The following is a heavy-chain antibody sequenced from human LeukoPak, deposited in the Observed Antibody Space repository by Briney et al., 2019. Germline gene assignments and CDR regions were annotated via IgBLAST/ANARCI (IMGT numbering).Heavy chain of an antibody. CDR1: GFTFSSYA. Sequence: GGSLRLSCASSGFTFSSYAMSWVRQAPGRGLEWVSAISGSGGSTYYADSVKGRFTISRDNSKNALYLQMNSLRAEDTAVYYCAHSSSWFDYWGQGTLDTVPS. V-gene: IGHV3-23*01. CDR3: AHSSSWFDY. CDR2: ISGSGGST. J-gene: IGHJ4*02. D-gene: IGHD6-13*01.